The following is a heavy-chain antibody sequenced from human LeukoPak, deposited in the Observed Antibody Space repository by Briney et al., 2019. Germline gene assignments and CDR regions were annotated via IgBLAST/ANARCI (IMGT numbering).Heavy chain of an antibody. J-gene: IGHJ6*02. CDR2: IYTSGST. CDR3: ARQVRVDRYYNYSGVNF. D-gene: IGHD1-1*01. V-gene: IGHV4-61*02. Sequence: ASETLSLTCTVSGGSISSGSYYWSWIRQPAGKGLEWIGRIYTSGSTNYNPSLKSRVTISVDTSKNQFSLKLSSVTAADTAVYYCARQVRVDRYYNYSGVNFWGQATKVTDSS. CDR1: GGSISSGSYY.